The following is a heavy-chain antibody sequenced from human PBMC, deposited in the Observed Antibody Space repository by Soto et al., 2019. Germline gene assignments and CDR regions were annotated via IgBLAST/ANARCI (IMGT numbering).Heavy chain of an antibody. V-gene: IGHV4-39*07. J-gene: IGHJ3*02. CDR1: GGSISSSSYY. CDR3: ARFNPPYCGGDCYLRAFDI. CDR2: IYYSGST. Sequence: SETLSLTCTVSGGSISSSSYYWGWIRQPPGKGLEWIGSIYYSGSTNYNPSLKSRVTISVDTSKNQFSLKLSSVTSADTAVYYCARFNPPYCGGDCYLRAFDIWGQGTMVTVSS. D-gene: IGHD2-21*02.